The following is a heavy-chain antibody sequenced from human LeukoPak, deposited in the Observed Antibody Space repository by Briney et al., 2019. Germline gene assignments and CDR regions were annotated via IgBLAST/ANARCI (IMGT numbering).Heavy chain of an antibody. CDR1: GFTFSNAW. CDR3: ARGGKAAAADVLDI. Sequence: GSLRLSCAASGFTFSNAWMNWVRQAPGKGLEWVSYISSSSSTIYYADSVKGRFTISRDNAKNSLYLQMNSLRPGDTAVYYCARGGKAAAADVLDIWGQGTMVTVSS. D-gene: IGHD6-13*01. V-gene: IGHV3-48*04. J-gene: IGHJ3*02. CDR2: ISSSSSTI.